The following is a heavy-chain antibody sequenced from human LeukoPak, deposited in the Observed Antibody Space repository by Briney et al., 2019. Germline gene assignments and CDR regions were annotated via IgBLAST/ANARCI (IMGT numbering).Heavy chain of an antibody. Sequence: PSETLSLTCAVYGGSFSDFYWNWIRQPPGKGLEWIGEINHNGSTNYNPSLKSRVTISVDTSKNQFSLKPSSVTAADTAVYYCARARDTAMVYFDYWGQGTLVTVSS. CDR2: INHNGST. CDR3: ARARDTAMVYFDY. CDR1: GGSFSDFY. D-gene: IGHD5-18*01. V-gene: IGHV4-34*01. J-gene: IGHJ4*02.